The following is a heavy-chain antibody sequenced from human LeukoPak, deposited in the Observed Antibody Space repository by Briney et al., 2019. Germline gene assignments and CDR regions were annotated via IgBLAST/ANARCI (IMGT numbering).Heavy chain of an antibody. V-gene: IGHV4-38-2*01. CDR1: NYPITSDYY. Sequence: SETLSLTCAVSNYPITSDYYWVWIRQPPGQGLEWIGQIFHSGIAHYNPSLKSRVTISVDTSKNQFSLKMRSVTAADTAVYYCARVLRGGTYYFDYWGQGTLVTVSS. CDR2: IFHSGIA. J-gene: IGHJ4*02. D-gene: IGHD2-15*01. CDR3: ARVLRGGTYYFDY.